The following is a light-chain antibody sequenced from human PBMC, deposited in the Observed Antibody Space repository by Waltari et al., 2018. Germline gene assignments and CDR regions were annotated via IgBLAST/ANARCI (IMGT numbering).Light chain of an antibody. CDR2: DAS. J-gene: IGKJ4*01. CDR3: QQRSNWPLT. CDR1: QSVSNY. V-gene: IGKV3-11*01. Sequence: EIVLTQSPATLSLSPGERATISCRASQSVSNYLGWYQQKPGQAPRLLIYDASNRATGIPARFSGSGSGTDFTLTINSLEPEDFAVYYCQQRSNWPLTFGGGTKVEIK.